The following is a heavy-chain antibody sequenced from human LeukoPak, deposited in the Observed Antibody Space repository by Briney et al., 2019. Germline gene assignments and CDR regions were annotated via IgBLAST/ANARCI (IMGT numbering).Heavy chain of an antibody. CDR3: ASGERITMVRGVIGYYYYYMDV. CDR1: GGTFSSYA. Sequence: SSVKDSCKASGGTFSSYAISWVRQAPGQGLEWMGGIIPIFGTANYAQKFQGRVTITADESTSTAYMELSSLRSEDTAVYYCASGERITMVRGVIGYYYYYMDVWGKGTTVTVSS. J-gene: IGHJ6*03. D-gene: IGHD3-10*01. CDR2: IIPIFGTA. V-gene: IGHV1-69*01.